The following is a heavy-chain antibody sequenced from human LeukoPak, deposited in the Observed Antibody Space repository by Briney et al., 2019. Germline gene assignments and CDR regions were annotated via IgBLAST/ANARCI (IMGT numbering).Heavy chain of an antibody. CDR1: GFTFSSYS. Sequence: GGSLRLSCEASGFTFSSYSMNWVRQAPGKGLEWVAVISYDGSNKYYADSVKGRFTISRDNAKNSLYLQMNSLRAEGTAVYYCARKMGYSGSYYEDYWGQGTLVTVSS. V-gene: IGHV3-30*05. CDR3: ARKMGYSGSYYEDY. J-gene: IGHJ4*02. D-gene: IGHD1-26*01. CDR2: ISYDGSNK.